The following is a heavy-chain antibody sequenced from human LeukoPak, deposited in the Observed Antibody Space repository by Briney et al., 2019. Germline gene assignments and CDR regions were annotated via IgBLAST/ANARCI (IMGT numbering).Heavy chain of an antibody. D-gene: IGHD4-17*01. CDR3: ARDSRDDYGDPTNTYYYYYGMDV. J-gene: IGHJ6*04. Sequence: ASVKVSCKASGGTFSSYAISWVRQAPGQGLEWMGGIIPIFGTANYAQKFQGRVTITADKSTSTAYMELSSLRSEDTAVYYCARDSRDDYGDPTNTYYYYYGMDVWGKGTTVTVSS. CDR1: GGTFSSYA. V-gene: IGHV1-69*06. CDR2: IIPIFGTA.